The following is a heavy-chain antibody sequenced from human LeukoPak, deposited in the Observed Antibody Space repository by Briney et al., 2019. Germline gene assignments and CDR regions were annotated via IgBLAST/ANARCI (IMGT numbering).Heavy chain of an antibody. CDR3: AKWIVGELRGYYYYYYGMDV. Sequence: GGSLRLSCAASGFTFSSYWMSWVRQAPGKGLEWVAVISYDGSNKYYADSVKGRFTISRDNSKNTLYLQMNSLRAEDTAVYYCAKWIVGELRGYYYYYYGMDVWGQGTTVTVSS. V-gene: IGHV3-30*18. CDR1: GFTFSSYW. J-gene: IGHJ6*02. CDR2: ISYDGSNK. D-gene: IGHD1-26*01.